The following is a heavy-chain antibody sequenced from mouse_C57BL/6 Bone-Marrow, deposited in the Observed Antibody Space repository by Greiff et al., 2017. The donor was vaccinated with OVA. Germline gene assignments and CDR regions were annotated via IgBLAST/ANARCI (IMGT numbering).Heavy chain of an antibody. V-gene: IGHV5-12*01. CDR1: GFTFSDYY. Sequence: EVHLVESGGGLVQPGGSLKLSCAASGFTFSDYYMYLVRQTPETRLEWVAYISNGGGSTSYPDTVKGRCTISRHNAKNPLYLQMSRLKAEDTAMYYCARPSTMVTRDWFAYWGQGTLVTVSA. CDR2: ISNGGGST. CDR3: ARPSTMVTRDWFAY. D-gene: IGHD2-2*01. J-gene: IGHJ3*01.